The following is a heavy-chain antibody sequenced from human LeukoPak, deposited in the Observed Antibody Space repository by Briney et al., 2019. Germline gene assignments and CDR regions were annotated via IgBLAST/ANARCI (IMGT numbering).Heavy chain of an antibody. D-gene: IGHD3-16*01. V-gene: IGHV1-69*06. CDR1: GGTFSSYA. J-gene: IGHJ4*02. CDR3: ARDRPYGGIDY. Sequence: ASVKVSCKASGGTFSSYAISWVRQAPGQGLEWMGGIIPIFGTANYAQKFQGRVTITADKSTSTAYMELRSLRSDDTAVYYCARDRPYGGIDYWGQGTLVTVSS. CDR2: IIPIFGTA.